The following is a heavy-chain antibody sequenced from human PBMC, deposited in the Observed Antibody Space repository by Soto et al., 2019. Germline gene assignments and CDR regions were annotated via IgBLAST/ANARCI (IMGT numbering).Heavy chain of an antibody. J-gene: IGHJ6*02. Sequence: GASVKVSCKASGYTFSTYALHWVRQVPGQGLEWMGWINGGNGHTRYSQKFKDRVTISRDTPASTAYMELSGLRSEDTAVYYCARGKGMEENYYYYGMDVWGQGTTVTRLL. CDR3: ARGKGMEENYYYYGMDV. CDR1: GYTFSTYA. V-gene: IGHV1-3*01. CDR2: INGGNGHT. D-gene: IGHD1-1*01.